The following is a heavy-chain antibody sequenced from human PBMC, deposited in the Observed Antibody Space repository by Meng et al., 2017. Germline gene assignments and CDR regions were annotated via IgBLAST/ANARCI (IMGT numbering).Heavy chain of an antibody. CDR3: TRDGIAFDF. V-gene: IGHV3-49*03. CDR2: VRSKTYGGTT. J-gene: IGHJ3*01. Sequence: GESLKISCTTSGFTFGDYAMSWFRQAPGEGLEWVGFVRSKTYGGTTEYAPSVKGRFTISRDDSARIAYLQMNSLKTEDTAVHYCTRDGIAFDFWGQGTMVTVSS. CDR1: GFTFGDYA. D-gene: IGHD1-14*01.